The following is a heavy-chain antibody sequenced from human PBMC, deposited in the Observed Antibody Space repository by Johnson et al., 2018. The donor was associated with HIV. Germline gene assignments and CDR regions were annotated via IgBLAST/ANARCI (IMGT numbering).Heavy chain of an antibody. Sequence: VQLVESGGGLVQPGGSLRLSCAAPGFTFSFYCMNWVRQAPGKGLEWVANINQDGSEKYYVDSVKGRFTISRDNAKNSLYLQMNSLKSEDTAVYFCARRAYTSGWYAAFDLWGQGTMVTVSS. CDR2: INQDGSEK. J-gene: IGHJ3*01. V-gene: IGHV3-7*03. CDR3: ARRAYTSGWYAAFDL. CDR1: GFTFSFYC. D-gene: IGHD6-19*01.